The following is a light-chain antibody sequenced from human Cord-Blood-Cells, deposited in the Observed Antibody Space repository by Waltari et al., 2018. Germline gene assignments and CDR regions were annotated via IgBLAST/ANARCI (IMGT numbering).Light chain of an antibody. CDR3: CSYAGSSTWV. CDR1: SSDLGSYNL. V-gene: IGLV2-23*01. CDR2: EGS. J-gene: IGLJ2*01. Sequence: QSALTQPASVSGSPGQSITISCTGTSSDLGSYNLFSWYQQHPGKAPKLLIYEGSKRPSGVSNRFSGSKSGNTASLTISALQAEDEADYYCCSYAGSSTWVFGGGTKLTVL.